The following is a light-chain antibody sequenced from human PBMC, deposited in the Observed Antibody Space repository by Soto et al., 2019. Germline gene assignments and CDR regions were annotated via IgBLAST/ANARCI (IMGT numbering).Light chain of an antibody. Sequence: VMTLTPASLSAPAPPRETLSFTSSQNVRSSLAWYQQRPGQAPRLLIYDASTRATGIPPRFSGGGSGTEFTVTISSLQSEDFAIYYCQQYDNWPLVIFGGGTKVDIK. V-gene: IGKV3-15*01. CDR3: QQYDNWPLVI. CDR2: DAS. CDR1: QNVRSS. J-gene: IGKJ4*01.